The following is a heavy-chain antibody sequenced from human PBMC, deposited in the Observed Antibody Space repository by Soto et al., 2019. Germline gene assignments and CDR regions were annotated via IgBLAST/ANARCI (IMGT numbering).Heavy chain of an antibody. D-gene: IGHD2-21*02. CDR3: ARQRTSVVTQAYFGV. Sequence: SETLSLTCTVSGDSISSRSYYWGWIRQPPGKGLEWIGSIYYSGSTYNNPSLRSRVSMSIDTSKDQFSLKLKSVTAADTALYFCARQRTSVVTQAYFGVWGPGSLVTVSS. V-gene: IGHV4-39*01. J-gene: IGHJ4*02. CDR1: GDSISSRSYY. CDR2: IYYSGST.